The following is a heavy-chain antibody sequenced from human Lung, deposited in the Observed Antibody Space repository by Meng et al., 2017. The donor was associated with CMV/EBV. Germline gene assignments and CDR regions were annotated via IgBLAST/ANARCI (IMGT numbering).Heavy chain of an antibody. Sequence: SVKVSCKASGGTFSSYAIRWVRQAPGQGLEWMGGIIPIFGTANYAQKFQGRVTITTDESTSTAYMELSSLRSEDTAVYYCASRENTVIEDAFDIWGQGTMVTVSS. V-gene: IGHV1-69*05. D-gene: IGHD4-11*01. CDR2: IIPIFGTA. CDR3: ASRENTVIEDAFDI. CDR1: GGTFSSYA. J-gene: IGHJ3*02.